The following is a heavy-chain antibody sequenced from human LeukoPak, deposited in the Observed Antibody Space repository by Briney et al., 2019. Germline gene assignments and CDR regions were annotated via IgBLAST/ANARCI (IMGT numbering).Heavy chain of an antibody. V-gene: IGHV3-9*01. CDR1: GFTFDDYA. CDR2: ISWNSGSI. D-gene: IGHD5-18*01. CDR3: AKDINSHTAMVNFEH. Sequence: GGSLRLSCAASGFTFDDYAMHWVRQAPGKGLEWVAGISWNSGSIGYADSAKGRFTISRDNAKHSLYLQMHSLRAEDTALYYCAKDINSHTAMVNFEHWGQGTLVTVSS. J-gene: IGHJ4*02.